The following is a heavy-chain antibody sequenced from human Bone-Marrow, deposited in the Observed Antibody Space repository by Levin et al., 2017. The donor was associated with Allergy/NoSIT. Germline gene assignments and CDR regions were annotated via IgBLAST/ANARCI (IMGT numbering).Heavy chain of an antibody. CDR3: ARERYYDILTGYVFYGMGV. V-gene: IGHV3-11*01. CDR1: GFNFSDSF. CDR2: IGGIDTTI. D-gene: IGHD3-9*01. Sequence: KAGGSLRLSCAASGFNFSDSFMTWIRQVPGKGLEWLSHIGGIDTTIKYADSVKGRFTISRDNAKKSLYLHMNSLRAEDTAVYYCARERYYDILTGYVFYGMGVWGQGTTVTVSS. J-gene: IGHJ6*02.